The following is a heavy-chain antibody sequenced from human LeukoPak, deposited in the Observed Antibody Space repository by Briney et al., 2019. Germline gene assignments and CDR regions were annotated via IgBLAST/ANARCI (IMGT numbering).Heavy chain of an antibody. Sequence: SETLSLTCTVSRGSISRYYWSRIRQPPGKGLEWIGHIYYSGSTNYTPSLKSRVTISVGTSKNQFSLKLSSVTAADTAVYYCARAGYSGYDFYFDYWGQGTLVTVSS. V-gene: IGHV4-59*01. CDR1: RGSISRYY. D-gene: IGHD5-12*01. J-gene: IGHJ4*02. CDR3: ARAGYSGYDFYFDY. CDR2: IYYSGST.